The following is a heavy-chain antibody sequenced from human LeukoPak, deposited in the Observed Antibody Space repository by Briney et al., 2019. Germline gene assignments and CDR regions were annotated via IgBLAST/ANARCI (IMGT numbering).Heavy chain of an antibody. CDR1: GGSISSYY. D-gene: IGHD4-23*01. CDR2: IYYSGST. Sequence: PSETLSLTCTVSGGSISSYYWSWIRQPPGKGLEWIGYIYYSGSTNCNPSLKSRVTISVDTSKNQFSLKLSSVTAADTAVYYCARIGSMVVYYFDYWGQGTLVTVSS. J-gene: IGHJ4*02. V-gene: IGHV4-59*01. CDR3: ARIGSMVVYYFDY.